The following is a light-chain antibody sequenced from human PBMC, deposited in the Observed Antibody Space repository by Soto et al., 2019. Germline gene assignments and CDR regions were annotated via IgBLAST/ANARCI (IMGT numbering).Light chain of an antibody. V-gene: IGKV3-11*01. CDR2: DAS. Sequence: ETVLTQSPATLSLFPGERATLSCRASQSVDHFLAWYQQKPGQAPRLLIYDASNRATGIPARFSGSGSGTDFTLTISSLEPEDFAVYYCQQRKIWPPLTFGGGTKVEI. J-gene: IGKJ4*01. CDR1: QSVDHF. CDR3: QQRKIWPPLT.